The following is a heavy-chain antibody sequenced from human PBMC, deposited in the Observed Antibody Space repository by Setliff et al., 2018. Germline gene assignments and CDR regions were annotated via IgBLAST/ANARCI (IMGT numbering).Heavy chain of an antibody. CDR2: INACNGNT. J-gene: IGHJ5*02. D-gene: IGHD3-3*01. CDR3: ARDTYIGDFWSGYYIQGRFD. V-gene: IGHV1-3*01. CDR1: GYTFTNYA. Sequence: ASVKVSCKASGYTFTNYAIHWVRQAPGQRLEWMGWINACNGNTKYSQKFQGRVTITRDTSASTAYMELSSLRYEDTAVYYCARDTYIGDFWSGYYIQGRFD.